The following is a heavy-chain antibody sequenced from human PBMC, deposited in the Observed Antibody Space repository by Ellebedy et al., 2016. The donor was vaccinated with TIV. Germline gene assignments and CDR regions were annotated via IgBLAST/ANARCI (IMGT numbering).Heavy chain of an antibody. CDR3: ARMGMTTVTPYYYYGMDV. V-gene: IGHV2-70*11. J-gene: IGHJ6*02. CDR2: IDWDDDK. Sequence: SGPTLVKPTQTLTLTCTFSGFSLSTSGMCVSWIRQPPGKALEWLARIDWDDDKYYSTSLKTRLTISKDTSKNQVVLTMTNMDPVDTATYYCARMGMTTVTPYYYYGMDVWGQGTTVTVSS. CDR1: GFSLSTSGMC. D-gene: IGHD4-17*01.